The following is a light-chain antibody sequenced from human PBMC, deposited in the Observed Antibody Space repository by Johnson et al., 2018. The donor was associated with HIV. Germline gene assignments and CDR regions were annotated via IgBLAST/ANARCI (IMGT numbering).Light chain of an antibody. V-gene: IGLV1-51*01. CDR1: SSNIGNNY. CDR2: DNN. J-gene: IGLJ1*01. CDR3: GTWDSSLSAEV. Sequence: SVLTQPPSMSAAPGQRVTISCSGSSSNIGNNYVSWYQQVPGAAPKLLIYDNNKRPSGIPDRFSGSKSGTSATLGITGLQTGDEADYYCGTWDSSLSAEVFGTGTKVTVL.